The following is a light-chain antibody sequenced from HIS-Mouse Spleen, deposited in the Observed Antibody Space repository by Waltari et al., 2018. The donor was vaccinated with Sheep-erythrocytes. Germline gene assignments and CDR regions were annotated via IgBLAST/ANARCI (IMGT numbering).Light chain of an antibody. CDR2: EVS. CDR1: SSDVGSYNR. J-gene: IGLJ2*01. Sequence: QSALTQPPSVSGSPGKSVTISCTGTSSDVGSYNRVSWYQQPPGTAPKLMLYEVSNRPSGVPDRFAGSKSGNTASLTISGLQAEDEADYYCSLYTSSSTLVFGGGTKLTVL. CDR3: SLYTSSSTLV. V-gene: IGLV2-18*01.